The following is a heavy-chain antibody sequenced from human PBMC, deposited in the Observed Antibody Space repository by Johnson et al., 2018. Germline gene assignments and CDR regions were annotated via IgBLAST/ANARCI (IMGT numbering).Heavy chain of an antibody. CDR3: AKYLRDAFDI. CDR2: ISGSGGST. V-gene: IGHV3-23*04. CDR1: GFTFSSYA. Sequence: VQLVQSGGGLVQPGGSLRLSCAASGFTFSSYAMSWVRQAPGKGLEWVSAISGSGGSTYYADSGRGRFTISRDNAKNSLYLQRNSRRDEDTAVYYRAKYLRDAFDIWGQGTMVTVSS. J-gene: IGHJ3*02.